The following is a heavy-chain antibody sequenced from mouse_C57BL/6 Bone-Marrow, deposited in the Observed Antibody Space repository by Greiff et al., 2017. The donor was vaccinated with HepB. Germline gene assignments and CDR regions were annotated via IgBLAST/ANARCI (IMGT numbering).Heavy chain of an antibody. Sequence: QAQLQQPGAELVKPGASVKMSCKASGYTFTSYWITWVKQRPGQGLEWIGDIYPGSGSTNYNEKFKSKATLTVDTSSSTAYMQLSSLTSEDSAVYYCAIHYYGSSPFAYWGQGTLVTVSA. D-gene: IGHD1-1*01. CDR2: IYPGSGST. V-gene: IGHV1-55*01. CDR3: AIHYYGSSPFAY. CDR1: GYTFTSYW. J-gene: IGHJ3*01.